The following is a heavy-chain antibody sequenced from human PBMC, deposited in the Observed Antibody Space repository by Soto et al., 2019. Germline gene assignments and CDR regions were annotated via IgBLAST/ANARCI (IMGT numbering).Heavy chain of an antibody. V-gene: IGHV1-46*03. Sequence: GASVKVSCKASGYTFTSYYIHWVRQALGQGLEWMGIINPSGGGATYAQKFQDRVTMTRDTSTSTVYMDLSSLRSEDTAIYYCARLSGTSEYFFDYWGQGTLVTVSS. CDR2: INPSGGGA. CDR1: GYTFTSYY. J-gene: IGHJ4*02. D-gene: IGHD3-10*01. CDR3: ARLSGTSEYFFDY.